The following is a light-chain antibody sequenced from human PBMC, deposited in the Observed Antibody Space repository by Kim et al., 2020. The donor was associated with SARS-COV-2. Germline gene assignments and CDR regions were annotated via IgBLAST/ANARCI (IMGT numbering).Light chain of an antibody. CDR1: NIGSKR. CDR2: YDS. CDR3: QVWDSAVV. V-gene: IGLV3-21*04. Sequence: VSVAPGKTARITCGGNNIGSKRVPWYQQKPGQAPVLVIYYDSDRPSGIPERFSGSNSGNTATLTISRVEAGDEADYYCQVWDSAVVFGGGTQLTVL. J-gene: IGLJ2*01.